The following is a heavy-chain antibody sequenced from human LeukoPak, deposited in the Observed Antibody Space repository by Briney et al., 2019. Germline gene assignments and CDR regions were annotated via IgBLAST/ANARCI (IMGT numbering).Heavy chain of an antibody. CDR2: ISYTGTT. V-gene: IGHV4-39*07. CDR1: GGSIGSSAYS. J-gene: IGHJ3*01. D-gene: IGHD3-10*01. Sequence: SETLSLTCTVSGGSIGSSAYSWGWIRQPPGKGLEWIGSISYTGTTYYNPSLKSRVTISLDTSKNQFSLKLISVTAADTAVYYCAKPSNYYGSATDAFDFWGQGTMVTVSS. CDR3: AKPSNYYGSATDAFDF.